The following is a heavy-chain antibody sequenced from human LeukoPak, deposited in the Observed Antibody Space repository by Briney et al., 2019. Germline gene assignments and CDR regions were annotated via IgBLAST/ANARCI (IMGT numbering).Heavy chain of an antibody. D-gene: IGHD6-25*01. J-gene: IGHJ6*02. CDR3: ARVGAGRYHYYGMDV. CDR1: GGSVSSGSYY. Sequence: SETLSLTCTVSGGSVSSGSYYWSWIRQPPGKGLEWIGYIYYSGSTNYNPSLKSRVTISVDTSKNQFSLKLSSVTAADTAVYYCARVGAGRYHYYGMDVWGQGTTVTVSS. V-gene: IGHV4-61*01. CDR2: IYYSGST.